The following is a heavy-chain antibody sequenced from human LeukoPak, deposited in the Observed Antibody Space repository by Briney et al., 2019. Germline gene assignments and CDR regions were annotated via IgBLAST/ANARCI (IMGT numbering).Heavy chain of an antibody. V-gene: IGHV3-23*01. J-gene: IGHJ4*02. D-gene: IGHD3-3*01. CDR3: AKSSAVTIFGVVITGPLDY. Sequence: GGSLRLSCAASGFTFSSYAMSWVRQAPGKGLECVSAISGSGGSTYYADSVKGRFTISRDNSKNTLYLQMNSLRAEDTAVYYCAKSSAVTIFGVVITGPLDYWGQGTLVTVSS. CDR1: GFTFSSYA. CDR2: ISGSGGST.